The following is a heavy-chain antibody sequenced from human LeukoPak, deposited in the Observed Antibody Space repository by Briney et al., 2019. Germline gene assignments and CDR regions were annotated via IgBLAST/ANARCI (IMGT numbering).Heavy chain of an antibody. Sequence: ASVKVSCKASGYTFTSYGISWVRQAPGQGLEWMGWIGAYNGNTNYAQKLQGRVTMTTDTSTSTAYMELRSLRSDDTAVYYCARDLGGNSAYYYYYMDVWGKGTTVTVSS. CDR3: ARDLGGNSAYYYYYMDV. CDR2: IGAYNGNT. CDR1: GYTFTSYG. V-gene: IGHV1-18*01. D-gene: IGHD4-23*01. J-gene: IGHJ6*03.